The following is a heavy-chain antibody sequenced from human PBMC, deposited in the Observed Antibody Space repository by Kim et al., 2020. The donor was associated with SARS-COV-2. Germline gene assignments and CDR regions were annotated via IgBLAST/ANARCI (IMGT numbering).Heavy chain of an antibody. D-gene: IGHD3-10*01. V-gene: IGHV3-21*01. CDR3: AREDIWFGESHFDY. Sequence: GGSLRLSCAASGFTFSSYSMNWVRQAPGKGLEWVSSISSSSSYIYYADSVKGRFTISRDNAKNSLYLQMNSLRAEDTAVYYCAREDIWFGESHFDYWGQGTLVTVSS. CDR2: ISSSSSYI. J-gene: IGHJ4*02. CDR1: GFTFSSYS.